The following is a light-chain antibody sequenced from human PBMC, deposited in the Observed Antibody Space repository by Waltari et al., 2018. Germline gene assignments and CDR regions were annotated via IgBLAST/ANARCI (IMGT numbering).Light chain of an antibody. CDR1: SGHSSHI. V-gene: IGLV4-69*01. CDR3: QTGGHGTWV. CDR2: VNSDGSH. J-gene: IGLJ3*02. Sequence: QLVLTQSPSASASLGASVKLTCTLSSGHSSHIIAWHQQQPEKGPRYWMKVNSDGSHSKGDEIPDRFSGSSSGAERYLTISSLQSEDEADYYCQTGGHGTWVFGGGTKLTVL.